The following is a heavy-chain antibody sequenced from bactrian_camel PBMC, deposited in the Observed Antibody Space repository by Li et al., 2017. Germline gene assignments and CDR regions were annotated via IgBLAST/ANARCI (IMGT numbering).Heavy chain of an antibody. CDR1: GFTFSSYA. CDR3: ANSFLG. V-gene: IGHV3S40*01. Sequence: VQLVESGGGLVQPGGSLRLSCAASGFTFSSYAMSWVRQAPGKGLEWVSTINSGGDSTYYTDSVTGRFTISRDNAKNTVYLQLNSLKTEDKAMYYCANSFLGWGQGTQVT. J-gene: IGHJ4*01. D-gene: IGHD1*01. CDR2: INSGGDST.